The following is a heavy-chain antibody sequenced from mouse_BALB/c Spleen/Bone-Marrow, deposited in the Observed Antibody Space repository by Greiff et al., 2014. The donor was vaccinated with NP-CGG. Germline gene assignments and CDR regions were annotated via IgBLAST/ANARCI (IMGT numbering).Heavy chain of an antibody. CDR1: GFTFSSFG. J-gene: IGHJ2*01. CDR3: TRGGNGDEFDY. D-gene: IGHD4-1*01. Sequence: EVKLVESGGGLVQPGGSRKLSCAASGFTFSSFGMHWVRQAPGKGLEWVAYISSGSSNIYYADTVKGRFTISRDNHKNTLFLQMTSRRSEGTAMYDCTRGGNGDEFDYWGQGTALTVSS. CDR2: ISSGSSNI. V-gene: IGHV5-17*02.